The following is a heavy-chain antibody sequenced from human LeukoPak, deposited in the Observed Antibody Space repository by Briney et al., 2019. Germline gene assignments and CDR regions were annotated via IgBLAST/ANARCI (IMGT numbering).Heavy chain of an antibody. J-gene: IGHJ5*02. CDR3: ARDSGDYYNWFDP. D-gene: IGHD4-17*01. CDR2: ISSSSSYI. CDR1: GFTFSSYS. V-gene: IGHV3-21*01. Sequence: GGSLRLSCAASGFTFSSYSMNWVRQAPGKGLEWVSSISSSSSYIYYADSVKGRFTISRDNAKNSLYLQMNSRTAEDTAVDYCARDSGDYYNWFDPWGQGTLVTVSS.